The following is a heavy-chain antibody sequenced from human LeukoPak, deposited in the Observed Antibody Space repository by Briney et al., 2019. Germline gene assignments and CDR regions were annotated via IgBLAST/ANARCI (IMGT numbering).Heavy chain of an antibody. CDR3: AKDIQCTY. V-gene: IGHV3-23*01. J-gene: IGHJ4*02. CDR2: ISGSGGNT. D-gene: IGHD2-21*01. Sequence: GGSLRLSCAASGFTFNNAWMSWVRQAPGKGLEWVSLISGSGGNTYYADSVKGRFTISRDNSKNTLYLQMNSLRAEDTAVYHCAKDIQCTYWGQGTLVTVSS. CDR1: GFTFNNAW.